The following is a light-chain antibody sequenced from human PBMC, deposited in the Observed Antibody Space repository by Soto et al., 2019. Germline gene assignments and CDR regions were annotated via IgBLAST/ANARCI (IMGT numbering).Light chain of an antibody. CDR1: EDINDW. J-gene: IGKJ1*01. Sequence: DIQMTQSPSTLSASIGDRVTITCRASEDINDWLAWYQQKPGNAPKFLIYDASTLQSGVPSRFSGSGCGTEFTLTISSLQPDDSATYYCQQYKSRRTFGQGTRVDIK. CDR2: DAS. V-gene: IGKV1-5*01. CDR3: QQYKSRRT.